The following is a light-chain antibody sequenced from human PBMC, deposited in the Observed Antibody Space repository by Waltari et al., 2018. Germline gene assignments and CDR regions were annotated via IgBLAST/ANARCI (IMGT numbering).Light chain of an antibody. V-gene: IGKV4-1*01. CDR2: WAS. J-gene: IGKJ4*01. Sequence: DIVMTQSPDSLAVSLGERATLHCKSSQSVLYSATNKNYLAWYQQKPGQPPKLLIYWASTRESGVPDRFSGSGSGTDFTLTISSLQAEDVAVYYCQQYYSTPPLTFGGGTKVESK. CDR3: QQYYSTPPLT. CDR1: QSVLYSATNKNY.